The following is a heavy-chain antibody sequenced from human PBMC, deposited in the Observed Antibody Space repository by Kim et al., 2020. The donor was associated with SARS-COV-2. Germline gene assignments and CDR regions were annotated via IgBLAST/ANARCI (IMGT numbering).Heavy chain of an antibody. CDR2: IWYDGSNN. Sequence: GGSLRLSCAAYGFTFSSYGMHWVRQAPGKGLEWVAVIWYDGSNNYYADSVKGRFTISSANSKNTLYLQMNSLRAEDTAVYYCARDIIFRPGGFDYWGQGTLVTVCS. CDR3: ARDIIFRPGGFDY. D-gene: IGHD3-10*01. V-gene: IGHV3-33*01. J-gene: IGHJ4*02. CDR1: GFTFSSYG.